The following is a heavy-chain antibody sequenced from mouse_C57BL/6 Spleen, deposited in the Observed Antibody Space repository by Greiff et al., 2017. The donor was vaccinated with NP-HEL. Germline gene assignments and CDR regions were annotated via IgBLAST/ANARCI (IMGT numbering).Heavy chain of an antibody. V-gene: IGHV5-12*01. Sequence: EVHLVESGGGLVQPGGSLKLSCAASGFTFSDYYMYWVRQTPEKRLEWVAYISNGGGSTYYPDTVKGRFTISRDNAKNTLYLQMSRLKSEDTAMYYCARHGSYAMDYWGQGTSVTVSS. CDR1: GFTFSDYY. CDR3: ARHGSYAMDY. J-gene: IGHJ4*01. CDR2: ISNGGGST.